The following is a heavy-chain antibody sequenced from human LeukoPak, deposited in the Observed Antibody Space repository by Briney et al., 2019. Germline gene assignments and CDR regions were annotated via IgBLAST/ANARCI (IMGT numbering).Heavy chain of an antibody. J-gene: IGHJ4*02. CDR2: IRYDGSNK. CDR1: GFTFSTYW. CDR3: AKGRNYYYDSSGYQYYFDY. V-gene: IGHV3-30*02. D-gene: IGHD3-22*01. Sequence: GGSLRLSCAASGFTFSTYWMSWVRQAPGKGLEWVAFIRYDGSNKYYADSVKGRFTISRDNSKNTLYLQMNSLRAEDTAVYYCAKGRNYYYDSSGYQYYFDYWGQGTLVTVSS.